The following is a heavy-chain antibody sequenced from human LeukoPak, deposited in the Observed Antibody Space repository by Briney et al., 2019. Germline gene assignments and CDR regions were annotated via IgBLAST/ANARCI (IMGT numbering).Heavy chain of an antibody. Sequence: GGSLRLSCAASGFTFSYYGMHWVRQAPGKGLEWVAFIRYDGSNKYYADSVKGRFTISRDNSKNTLYLQMNSLRAEDTAAYYCAKDRGYSYGYQFWFDPWGQGTLVTVSS. V-gene: IGHV3-30*02. CDR2: IRYDGSNK. CDR1: GFTFSYYG. CDR3: AKDRGYSYGYQFWFDP. D-gene: IGHD5-18*01. J-gene: IGHJ5*02.